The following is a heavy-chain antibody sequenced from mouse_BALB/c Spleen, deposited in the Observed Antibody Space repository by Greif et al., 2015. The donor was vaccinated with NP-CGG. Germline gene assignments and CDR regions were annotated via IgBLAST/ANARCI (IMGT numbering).Heavy chain of an antibody. CDR1: GFSLTSYG. CDR2: IWAGGST. J-gene: IGHJ4*01. D-gene: IGHD4-1*01. Sequence: QVQLQQSGPGLVAPSQSLSITCTVSGFSLTSYGVHWVRQPPGKGLEWLGVIWAGGSTNYNSALMSRLSISKDNSKSQVFLKMNSLQTDDTAMYYCARGIPTGTRAMDYWGQGTSVTVSS. V-gene: IGHV2-9*02. CDR3: ARGIPTGTRAMDY.